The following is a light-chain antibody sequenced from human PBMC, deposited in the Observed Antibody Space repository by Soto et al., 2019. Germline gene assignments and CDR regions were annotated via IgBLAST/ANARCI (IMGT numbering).Light chain of an antibody. J-gene: IGKJ1*01. CDR2: GAS. Sequence: DIQMTQSPSTLSASVGDRVTITCRASQSLSRWLAWYQQKPGKAPKLLIYGASSLESGVPSRFSRSASGTEFTLTITPLQPDDFATYYCQQYDSYPWTFGQGTNVDIK. CDR1: QSLSRW. CDR3: QQYDSYPWT. V-gene: IGKV1-5*01.